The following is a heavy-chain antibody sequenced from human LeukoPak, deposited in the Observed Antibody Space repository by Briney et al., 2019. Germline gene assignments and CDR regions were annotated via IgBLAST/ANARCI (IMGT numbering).Heavy chain of an antibody. D-gene: IGHD3-16*02. V-gene: IGHV7-4-1*02. CDR3: ARAYQPWGGLSFPDS. J-gene: IGHJ5*01. CDR2: INTNTGNP. Sequence: GASVKVSCKASGYTFTDYAMNWVRQAPGQGLEWMGWINTNTGNPTYAQGFTGRFVFSLDTSVSTTYLQISSLKAEDTAVYYCARAYQPWGGLSFPDSWGQGTLVTVSS. CDR1: GYTFTDYA.